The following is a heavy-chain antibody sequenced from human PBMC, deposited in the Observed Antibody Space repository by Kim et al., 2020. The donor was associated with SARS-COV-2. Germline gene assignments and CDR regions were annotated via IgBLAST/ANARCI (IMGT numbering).Heavy chain of an antibody. CDR3: AREAPIFGVVPIQLWSDYYYYGMDV. V-gene: IGHV4-4*07. CDR1: GGSISSYY. D-gene: IGHD3-3*01. Sequence: SETLSLTCTVSGGSISSYYWSWIRQPAGKGLEWIGRIYTSGSTNYNPSLKSRVTMSVDTSKNQFSLKLSSVTAADTAVYYCAREAPIFGVVPIQLWSDYYYYGMDVWGQGTTVTVSS. CDR2: IYTSGST. J-gene: IGHJ6*02.